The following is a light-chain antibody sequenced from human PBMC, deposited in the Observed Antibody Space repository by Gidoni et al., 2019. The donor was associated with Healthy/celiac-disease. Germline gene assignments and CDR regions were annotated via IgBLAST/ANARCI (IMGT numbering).Light chain of an antibody. CDR2: GAS. J-gene: IGKJ4*01. V-gene: IGKV3-20*01. CDR1: QSVSSSY. Sequence: EMVLMQSPGTLSLSPGERATLSCRASQSVSSSYLAWYQQKPGQAPRLLIYGASSRATGIPDRFSGSGSGTDFTLTISRLEPEDFAVYYCQQYGSSLLTFGGGTKVEIK. CDR3: QQYGSSLLT.